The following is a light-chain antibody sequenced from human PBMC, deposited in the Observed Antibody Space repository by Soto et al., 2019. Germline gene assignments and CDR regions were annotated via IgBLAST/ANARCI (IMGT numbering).Light chain of an antibody. CDR3: QQYNSYSWT. J-gene: IGKJ1*01. Sequence: DIQMTQSPSTLSASVGDRVTTTCRASQSISSWLAWYQQKPGKAPKLLIHKASSLESGVPSRFSGSGSGTEFTLTISSLQPDDFATYYCQQYNSYSWTFGQGTKVEIK. CDR1: QSISSW. V-gene: IGKV1-5*03. CDR2: KAS.